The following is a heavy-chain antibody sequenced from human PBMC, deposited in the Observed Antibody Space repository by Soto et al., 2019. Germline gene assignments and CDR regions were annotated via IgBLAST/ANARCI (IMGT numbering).Heavy chain of an antibody. J-gene: IGHJ6*02. D-gene: IGHD3-10*01. CDR3: AKILLWFGDYGMDV. Sequence: GGSLRLSCAASGFTLSNYALSWVRQAPGKGLEWVSTIGDSGSSTYYADSVKGRFTISRDNSKNTAYLQMNSLRAEDTAVVHCAKILLWFGDYGMDVWGQGTTVTVSS. CDR1: GFTLSNYA. V-gene: IGHV3-23*01. CDR2: IGDSGSST.